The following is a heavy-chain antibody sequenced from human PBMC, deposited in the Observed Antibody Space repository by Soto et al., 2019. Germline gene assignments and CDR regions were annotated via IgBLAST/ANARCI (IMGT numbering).Heavy chain of an antibody. V-gene: IGHV3-72*01. J-gene: IGHJ4*02. CDR3: GRGHWAFDN. D-gene: IGHD7-27*01. CDR2: SRNKDHSYSR. Sequence: GGSLRLSCAASGFTLSDHYMDWVRQAPGKGLEWVARSRNKDHSYSRGYAASVKGRFTISRDDSKKSLYLQMISLKAEDTAVYYCGRGHWAFDNWGQGTVVTVSS. CDR1: GFTLSDHY.